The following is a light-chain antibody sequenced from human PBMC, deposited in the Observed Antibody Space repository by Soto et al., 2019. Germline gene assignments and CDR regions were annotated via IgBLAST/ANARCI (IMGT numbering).Light chain of an antibody. V-gene: IGKV3-15*01. Sequence: EIVMTQSPATLSVSPGERATLSCRASQSVRSNLAWYQQKPGQAPRLLIYAASTRATGIPARFSGSGSGTEFTLTISSLQSEDFAVYYCQQYNNWPPGTFGPGTKVDIK. CDR1: QSVRSN. J-gene: IGKJ3*01. CDR2: AAS. CDR3: QQYNNWPPGT.